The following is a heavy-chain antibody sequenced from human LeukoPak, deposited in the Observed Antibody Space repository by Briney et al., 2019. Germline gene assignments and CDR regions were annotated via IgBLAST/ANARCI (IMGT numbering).Heavy chain of an antibody. J-gene: IGHJ4*02. CDR3: ARGALYGDYNDY. D-gene: IGHD4-17*01. V-gene: IGHV3-21*01. Sequence: GGSLRLSCAASGFTFSSYSMNWVRQAPGKGLEWVSSISSSSSYIYYADSVRGRFTISRDNAKNSLYLQMNSLRAEDTAVYYCARGALYGDYNDYWGQGTLVTVSS. CDR2: ISSSSSYI. CDR1: GFTFSSYS.